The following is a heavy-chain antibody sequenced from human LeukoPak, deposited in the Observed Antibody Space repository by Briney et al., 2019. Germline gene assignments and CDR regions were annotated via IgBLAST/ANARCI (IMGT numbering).Heavy chain of an antibody. CDR3: TVTYYSDDSGYGGTDY. D-gene: IGHD3-22*01. CDR1: GFSFSGSA. V-gene: IGHV3-73*01. J-gene: IGHJ4*02. Sequence: GGSLKLSYAASGFSFSGSAMHWVRQASGKGLEWVGRIRSKANNYATTYAASVSGRFTISRDDSKNTAYLQMNSLRSDDTAMYYCTVTYYSDDSGYGGTDYWGQGTLVTVSS. CDR2: IRSKANNYAT.